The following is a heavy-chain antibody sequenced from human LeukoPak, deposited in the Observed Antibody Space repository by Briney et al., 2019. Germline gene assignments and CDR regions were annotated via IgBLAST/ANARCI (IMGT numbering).Heavy chain of an antibody. CDR2: IYTSGST. V-gene: IGHV4-4*07. CDR3: ARGTYDFWSGHRGGYYCMDV. J-gene: IGHJ6*03. Sequence: RPSETLSLTCTVSGGSISSYYWSWIRQPAGKGLEWIGRIYTSGSTNYNPSLKSRVTISVDTSKNQFSLKLSSVTAADTAVYYCARGTYDFWSGHRGGYYCMDVWGKGTTVTVSS. D-gene: IGHD3-3*01. CDR1: GGSISSYY.